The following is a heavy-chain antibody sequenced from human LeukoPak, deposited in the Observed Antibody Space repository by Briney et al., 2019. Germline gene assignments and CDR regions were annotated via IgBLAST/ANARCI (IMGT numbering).Heavy chain of an antibody. CDR1: GFTFSRYT. D-gene: IGHD1-26*01. Sequence: KPGGSLRLSCAASGFTFSRYTMNWVRQVPGKGLEWVSSISGTSSYRYYAESVKGRFSISRDDATNSLYLQMNSLRAEDTAVYYCAIVGATSYWGQGTLVTVSS. CDR3: AIVGATSY. CDR2: ISGTSSYR. V-gene: IGHV3-21*01. J-gene: IGHJ4*02.